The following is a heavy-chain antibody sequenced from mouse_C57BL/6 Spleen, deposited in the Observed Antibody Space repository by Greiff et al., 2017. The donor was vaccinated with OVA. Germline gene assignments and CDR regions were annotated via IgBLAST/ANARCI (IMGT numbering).Heavy chain of an antibody. J-gene: IGHJ4*01. CDR2: ISNGGGST. CDR1: GFTFSDYY. V-gene: IGHV5-12*01. Sequence: EVQGVESGGGLVQPGGSLKLSCAASGFTFSDYYMYWVRQTPEKRLEWVAYISNGGGSTYYPDTVKGRVTISRDNAKNTLYLQMSRLKSEDTAMYYCASGVYAMDYWGQGTSVTVSS. CDR3: ASGVYAMDY.